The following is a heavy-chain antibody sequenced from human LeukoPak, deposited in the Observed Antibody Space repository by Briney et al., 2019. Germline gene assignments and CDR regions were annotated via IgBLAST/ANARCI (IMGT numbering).Heavy chain of an antibody. J-gene: IGHJ4*02. Sequence: GASVNVSFKVSGYTLTELSMHWVRQAPGKGLEWMGGFDPEDGETIYAQKFQGRVTMTEDTSTDTAYMELSSLRSEDTAVYYCATGGDYYDSSGYSYWGQGTLVTVSS. D-gene: IGHD3-22*01. CDR1: GYTLTELS. V-gene: IGHV1-24*01. CDR2: FDPEDGET. CDR3: ATGGDYYDSSGYSY.